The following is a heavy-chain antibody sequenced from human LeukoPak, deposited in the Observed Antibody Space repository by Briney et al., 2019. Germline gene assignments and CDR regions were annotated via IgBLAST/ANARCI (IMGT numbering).Heavy chain of an antibody. J-gene: IGHJ4*02. CDR2: IYTSGST. CDR1: GGSISSGSYY. D-gene: IGHD3-10*01. V-gene: IGHV4-61*02. CDR3: ARDRPMVRGVFDY. Sequence: SSETLSLTCTVSGGSISSGSYYWSWIRQPAGKGLEWIERIYTSGSTNYHPSLKSRVTISVDTSKNQFSLKLSSVTAADTAVYYCARDRPMVRGVFDYWGQGTLVTVSS.